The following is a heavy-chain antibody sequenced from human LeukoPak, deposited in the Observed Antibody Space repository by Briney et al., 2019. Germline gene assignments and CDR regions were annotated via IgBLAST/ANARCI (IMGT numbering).Heavy chain of an antibody. CDR2: INPNSGGT. Sequence: GASVKVSCKASGYTFNGYYMHWVRQAPGQGLEWMGWINPNSGGTNYAQKFQGWVTMTRDTSISTAYMELGRLRSDDTAVYYCASHSPYSSSPYYYYYYMDVWGKGTTVTVSS. CDR1: GYTFNGYY. J-gene: IGHJ6*03. V-gene: IGHV1-2*04. CDR3: ASHSPYSSSPYYYYYYMDV. D-gene: IGHD6-6*01.